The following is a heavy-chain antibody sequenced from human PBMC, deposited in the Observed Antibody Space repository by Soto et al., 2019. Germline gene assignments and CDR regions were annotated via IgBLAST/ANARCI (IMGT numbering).Heavy chain of an antibody. Sequence: QLQLQESGPGLVKPTETLSLTCTVSGASISSSSYYWGWIRQTPGKGLEWIGSIYYSGATFYNPSLKRRLTISVDTSKNQFSLTLRSVTAADTGVYYCARPGQIGVVGHYDYWGQGTLVTVSS. CDR3: ARPGQIGVVGHYDY. V-gene: IGHV4-39*01. CDR1: GASISSSSYY. CDR2: IYYSGAT. J-gene: IGHJ4*02. D-gene: IGHD3-10*01.